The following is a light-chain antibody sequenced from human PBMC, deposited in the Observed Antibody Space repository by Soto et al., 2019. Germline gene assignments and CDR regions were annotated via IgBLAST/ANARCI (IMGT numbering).Light chain of an antibody. V-gene: IGKV1-13*02. CDR2: DAS. CDR1: QDISNT. Sequence: AIQLTQSPSSLSASVGDSVTITCRATQDISNTLAWYQHKPGRAPTLLIFDASTLESGVPSRFTGSGSGTHFPLTISGLQPEDFATYICQQCKGYPITFGQGTRVEV. CDR3: QQCKGYPIT. J-gene: IGKJ5*01.